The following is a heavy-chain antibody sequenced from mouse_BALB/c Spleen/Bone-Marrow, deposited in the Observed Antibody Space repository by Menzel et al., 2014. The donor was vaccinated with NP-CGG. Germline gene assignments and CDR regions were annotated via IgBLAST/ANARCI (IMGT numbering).Heavy chain of an antibody. CDR1: GFNIKDTY. CDR2: IGPANGNT. D-gene: IGHD1-1*01. J-gene: IGHJ2*01. Sequence: EVQLQQSGAELVKPGASVKLSCTASGFNIKDTYMHWVKQRPEQGLEWIGRIGPANGNTRYDPKFQGKATITADTSSNTAYLQLSSLTSEDTAVYYCARIYYYGRGYFDYWGQGTTLTVSS. V-gene: IGHV14-3*02. CDR3: ARIYYYGRGYFDY.